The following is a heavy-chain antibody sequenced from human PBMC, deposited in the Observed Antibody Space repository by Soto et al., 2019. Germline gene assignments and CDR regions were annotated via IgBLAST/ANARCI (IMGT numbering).Heavy chain of an antibody. Sequence: SETLSLTCTVSGGSISSYYWSWIRQPPGKGLEWIGYIYYSGSTNYNPSLKSRVTISVDTSKNQFSLKLSSVTAADTAVYYCARVSDFWSGYHIRYYYYMDVSGKGTTVTVSS. CDR1: GGSISSYY. CDR3: ARVSDFWSGYHIRYYYYMDV. V-gene: IGHV4-59*01. CDR2: IYYSGST. J-gene: IGHJ6*03. D-gene: IGHD3-3*01.